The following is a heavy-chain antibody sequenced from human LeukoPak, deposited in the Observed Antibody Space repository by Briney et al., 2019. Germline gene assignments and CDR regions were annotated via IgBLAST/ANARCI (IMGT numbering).Heavy chain of an antibody. J-gene: IGHJ4*02. CDR1: GGSITSGTSY. CDR3: ARDAYGSGSYYRGPFDY. CDR2: IYYTGTT. Sequence: PSETLSLTCTVSGGSITSGTSYWSWIRQHPGKGLEWIGYIYYTGTTYYNPSLKSRVTISVDTSKNQFSLKLSSVTAADTAVYYCARDAYGSGSYYRGPFDYWGQGTLVTVSS. V-gene: IGHV4-30-4*08. D-gene: IGHD3-10*01.